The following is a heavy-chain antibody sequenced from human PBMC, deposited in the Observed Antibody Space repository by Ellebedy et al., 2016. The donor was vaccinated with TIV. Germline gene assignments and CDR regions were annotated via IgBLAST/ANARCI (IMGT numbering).Heavy chain of an antibody. CDR3: ARKTTTYAFDI. CDR1: GGSISSGGYY. Sequence: SETLSLTCTVSGGSISSGGYYWSWIRQHPGKGLEWIGYIYYSGSTYYNPSLKSRVTISVDTSKNQFSLKLSSVTAADTAVYYCARKTTTYAFDIWGQGTMVTVS. V-gene: IGHV4-31*03. J-gene: IGHJ3*02. D-gene: IGHD4-17*01. CDR2: IYYSGST.